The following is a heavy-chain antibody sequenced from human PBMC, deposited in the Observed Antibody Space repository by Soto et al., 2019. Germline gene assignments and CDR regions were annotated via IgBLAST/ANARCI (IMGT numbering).Heavy chain of an antibody. D-gene: IGHD6-19*01. CDR1: GGTFSSYA. Sequence: ASVKVSCKASGGTFSSYAISWVRQAPGQGLEWMGGIIPIFGTANYAQKFQGRVTITADESTSTAYMELSSLRSEDTAVYYCARTYSSGWYKDDYYYGMDVWGQGTTVTVSS. CDR3: ARTYSSGWYKDDYYYGMDV. J-gene: IGHJ6*02. V-gene: IGHV1-69*13. CDR2: IIPIFGTA.